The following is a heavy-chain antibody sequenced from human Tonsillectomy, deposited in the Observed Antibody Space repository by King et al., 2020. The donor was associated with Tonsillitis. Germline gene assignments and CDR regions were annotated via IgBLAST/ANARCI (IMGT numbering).Heavy chain of an antibody. CDR3: AKANLAYCSSTSCYAEYVMDV. CDR2: ISYDGSNQ. Sequence: VQLVESGGGVVQPGRSLRLSCAASGFSFSIYGMHWVRQAPGKGLEWVAVISYDGSNQYYADSVKGRFTISRDNSKHTLYLQMNSLRAEDTAVYYCAKANLAYCSSTSCYAEYVMDVWGQGTTVTVPS. D-gene: IGHD2-2*01. J-gene: IGHJ6*02. CDR1: GFSFSIYG. V-gene: IGHV3-30*18.